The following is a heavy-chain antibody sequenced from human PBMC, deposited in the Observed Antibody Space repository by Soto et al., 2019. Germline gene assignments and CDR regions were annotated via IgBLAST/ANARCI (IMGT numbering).Heavy chain of an antibody. CDR2: ISYDGSNK. J-gene: IGHJ6*02. CDR3: AKIHTPRYSGGWSEYYYYYGMDV. CDR1: GFTFSSYG. V-gene: IGHV3-30*18. Sequence: QVQLVESGGGVVQPGRSLRLSCAASGFTFSSYGMHWVRQAPGKGLEWVAVISYDGSNKYYADSVKGRFTISRDNSKNPLYLKITPLRAGDRAVYYCAKIHTPRYSGGWSEYYYYYGMDVWGQGTTVPVSS. D-gene: IGHD6-19*01.